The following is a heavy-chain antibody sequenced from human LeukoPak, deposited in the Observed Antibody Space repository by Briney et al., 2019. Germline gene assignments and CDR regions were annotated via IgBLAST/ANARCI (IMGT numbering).Heavy chain of an antibody. V-gene: IGHV3-9*01. CDR3: ARSSGGSGSYYTPLDY. CDR2: ISWNSGSI. D-gene: IGHD3-10*01. CDR1: GFTFDDYA. J-gene: IGHJ4*02. Sequence: PGGSLRLSCAASGFTFDDYAMHWVRQAPGKGLEWVSGISWNSGSIGYADSVKGRFTISRDNAKNSLYLQMNSLRAEDTAVYYCARSSGGSGSYYTPLDYWGQGTLVTVSS.